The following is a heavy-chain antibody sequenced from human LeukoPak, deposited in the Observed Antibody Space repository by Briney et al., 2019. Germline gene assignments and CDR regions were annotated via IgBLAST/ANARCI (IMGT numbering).Heavy chain of an antibody. V-gene: IGHV4-30-4*01. CDR3: ARANLIDRPPPGNWFDP. CDR1: GGSISSGDYY. Sequence: SETLSLICTVSGGSISSGDYYWSWIRQPPGKGLEWIGYIYYSGSTYYNPSLKSRVTISVDTSKNQFSLKLSSVTAADTAVYYCARANLIDRPPPGNWFDPWGQGTLVTVSS. CDR2: IYYSGST. D-gene: IGHD1-14*01. J-gene: IGHJ5*02.